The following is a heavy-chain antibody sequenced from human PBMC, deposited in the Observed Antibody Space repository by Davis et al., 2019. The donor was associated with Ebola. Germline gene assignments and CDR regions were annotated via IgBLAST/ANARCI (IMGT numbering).Heavy chain of an antibody. V-gene: IGHV1-18*01. D-gene: IGHD2-21*02. CDR3: ARVTAYCGGDCYYYYGMDV. CDR1: GYTFTSYG. CDR2: ISAYNGNT. Sequence: GESLKISCKASGYTFTSYGISWVRQAPGQGLEWMGWISAYNGNTNYAQKLQGRVTMTTDTSTSTAYMELRSLRSDDTAVYYCARVTAYCGGDCYYYYGMDVWGQGTTVTVSS. J-gene: IGHJ6*02.